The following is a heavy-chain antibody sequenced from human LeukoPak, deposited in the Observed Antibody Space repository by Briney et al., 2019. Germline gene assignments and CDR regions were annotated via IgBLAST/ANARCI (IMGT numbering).Heavy chain of an antibody. V-gene: IGHV1-2*02. Sequence: GASVKVSCKASGYSFTSHYMHWVRQAPGQGLEWMGWINPNSGGTNYAQKFQGRVTMTRDTSISTAYMELNRLRSDDTAVYYCARNGDSSSWYWDYFDHWGQGTLVTVSS. CDR3: ARNGDSSSWYWDYFDH. CDR1: GYSFTSHY. D-gene: IGHD6-13*01. CDR2: INPNSGGT. J-gene: IGHJ4*02.